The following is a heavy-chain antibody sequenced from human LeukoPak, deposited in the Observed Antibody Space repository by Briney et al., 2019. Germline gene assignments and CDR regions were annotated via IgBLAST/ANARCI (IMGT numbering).Heavy chain of an antibody. D-gene: IGHD2-2*01. CDR2: ISSSGTLI. CDR1: GFXFSSYE. Sequence: GGSLRLSCEASGFXFSSYEMNWVRQAPGKGLEWLSYISSSGTLIYNADSVKGRFTISRDNARNSLYLQMNSLRAEDTAVYYCARKYCSSTSCLFDYWGQETLVTVSS. V-gene: IGHV3-48*03. J-gene: IGHJ4*02. CDR3: ARKYCSSTSCLFDY.